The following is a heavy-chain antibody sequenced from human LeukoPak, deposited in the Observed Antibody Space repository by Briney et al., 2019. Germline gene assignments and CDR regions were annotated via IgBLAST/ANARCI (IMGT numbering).Heavy chain of an antibody. D-gene: IGHD3-22*01. Sequence: PSETLSLTCTVSADSINSGDYYWSWVRQPAGKGLEWVGRIYSPGTNYNYNPSVKSRVTISIDTSKNQFSLKLTSVTAADTAVYYCARGIGTSYDSSRDAFDIWGQGTMVTVSS. CDR3: ARGIGTSYDSSRDAFDI. J-gene: IGHJ3*02. CDR1: ADSINSGDYY. V-gene: IGHV4-61*02. CDR2: IYSPGTN.